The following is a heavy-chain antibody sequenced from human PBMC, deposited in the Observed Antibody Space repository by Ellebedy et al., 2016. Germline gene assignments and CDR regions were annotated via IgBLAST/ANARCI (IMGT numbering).Heavy chain of an antibody. CDR2: VRHKGRGYTT. D-gene: IGHD2-21*02. CDR3: AASGDGNILDF. CDR1: GFTFSDYH. Sequence: GESLKISCAASGFTFSDYHMDWVRQAPGKGLEWVGRVRHKGRGYTTEYAASAKGRFTVSRDDSKNSLFLQMSSLKTEDTAMYYCAASGDGNILDFWGQGNLVTVSS. V-gene: IGHV3-72*01. J-gene: IGHJ4*02.